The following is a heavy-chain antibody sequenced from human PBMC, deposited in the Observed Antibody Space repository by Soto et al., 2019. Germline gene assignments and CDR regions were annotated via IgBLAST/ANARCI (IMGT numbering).Heavy chain of an antibody. CDR2: IKQDGSEI. V-gene: IGHV3-7*04. D-gene: IGHD3-10*01. CDR3: ARAARGWVRDYFDY. CDR1: GFTFSNYW. Sequence: ESGGGLVQPGGSLRLSCAASGFTFSNYWMNWVRQAPGKGLEWVANIKQDGSEIYYVDSVKGRFTISRDNAKDSLYLQMNSLRAEDTAVYYCARAARGWVRDYFDYWGQGTLVTASS. J-gene: IGHJ4*02.